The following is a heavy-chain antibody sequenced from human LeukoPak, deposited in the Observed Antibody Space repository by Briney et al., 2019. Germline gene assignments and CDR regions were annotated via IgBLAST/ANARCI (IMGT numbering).Heavy chain of an antibody. Sequence: GGSLRLSCVASGFTFSSHGMNWVRQAPGKGLEWVSVIYSGGSTYYADSVKGRFTISRDNSKNTLYLQMNSLRAEDTAVYYCAHYGSGSYYNVRNWFDPWGQGTLVTVSS. D-gene: IGHD3-10*01. CDR2: IYSGGST. CDR3: AHYGSGSYYNVRNWFDP. V-gene: IGHV3-66*01. CDR1: GFTFSSHG. J-gene: IGHJ5*02.